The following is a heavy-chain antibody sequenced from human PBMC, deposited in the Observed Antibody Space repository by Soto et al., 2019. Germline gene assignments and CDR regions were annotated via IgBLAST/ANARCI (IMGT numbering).Heavy chain of an antibody. CDR3: ARGALTYCSSTSCYEDYYYYAMDV. V-gene: IGHV3-21*01. CDR2: ISSSSSYI. D-gene: IGHD2-2*01. CDR1: AFTFSSYS. J-gene: IGHJ6*02. Sequence: PGGSLRLSCAASAFTFSSYSMNWVRQAPGKGLEWVSSISSSSSYIYYAGSVKGRFTISRDNAKNSLYLQMNSLRPEDTALYYCARGALTYCSSTSCYEDYYYYAMDVWGQGTTVTVSS.